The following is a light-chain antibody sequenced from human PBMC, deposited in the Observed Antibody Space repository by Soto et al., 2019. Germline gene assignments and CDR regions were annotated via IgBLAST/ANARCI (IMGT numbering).Light chain of an antibody. J-gene: IGKJ1*01. V-gene: IGKV1-5*01. CDR3: QQYSTYST. Sequence: DIQMTQSPSTLSVSAGDRVTITCRASQSISSSLAWYQQKPGKAPKLLIYDASNLESGVPSIFSGSGSGTEFTLTISSLPPDDFATYYCQQYSTYSTFGQGTKVDI. CDR2: DAS. CDR1: QSISSS.